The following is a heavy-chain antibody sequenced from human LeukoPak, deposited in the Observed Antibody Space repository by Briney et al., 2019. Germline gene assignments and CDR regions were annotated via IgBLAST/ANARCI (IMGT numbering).Heavy chain of an antibody. CDR2: ISYDGSNK. J-gene: IGHJ3*02. CDR1: GFTFSSYA. D-gene: IGHD1-1*01. CDR3: AKPYTTPDAFDI. Sequence: GGSLRLSCAASGFTFSSYAMHWVRQAPGKGLEWVAVISYDGSNKYYADSVKGRFTISRDNSKNTLYLQMNSLRAKDTAVYYCAKPYTTPDAFDIWGQGTMVTVSS. V-gene: IGHV3-30-3*02.